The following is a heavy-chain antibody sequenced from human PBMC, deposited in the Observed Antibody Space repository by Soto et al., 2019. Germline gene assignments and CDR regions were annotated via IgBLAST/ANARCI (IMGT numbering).Heavy chain of an antibody. CDR2: ISNTAITD. D-gene: IGHD2-8*01. J-gene: IGHJ6*03. V-gene: IGHV3-11*04. Sequence: QVQLVESGGDLVKPGGSLRLSCVASGFSFSDYSMTWMRQAPGGGLDFVAFISNTAITDYYADSVKGRFTISRDNARNSLSLQMDSRRAEDAAVYSCARDLRQMLSRKHYYYYRDVWDRGTTVAVSS. CDR1: GFSFSDYS. CDR3: ARDLRQMLSRKHYYYYRDV.